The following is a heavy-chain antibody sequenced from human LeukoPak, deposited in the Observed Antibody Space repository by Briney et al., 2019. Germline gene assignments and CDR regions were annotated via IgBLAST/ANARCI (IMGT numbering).Heavy chain of an antibody. CDR1: GFTFDDYA. J-gene: IGHJ4*02. Sequence: PGRSLRLSCAASGFTFDDYAMHWVRHVPGKGLEWVSGISWNSGSIGYVDSVKGRFTISRDNSNNTLYLQMNSLRAEDTAVYYCARRIKQQLDYWGQGTLVTVSS. V-gene: IGHV3-9*01. CDR3: ARRIKQQLDY. D-gene: IGHD6-13*01. CDR2: ISWNSGSI.